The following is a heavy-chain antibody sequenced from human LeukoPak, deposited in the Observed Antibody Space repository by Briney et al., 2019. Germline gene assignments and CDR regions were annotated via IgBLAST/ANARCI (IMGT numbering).Heavy chain of an antibody. D-gene: IGHD1-7*01. Sequence: PGGSLRLSCAASGFTFSSYWMSWVRQAPGKGLEWVANIKQDGSEKYYVDSGKGRFTISRDNAKNSLYLQMNSLRAEDTAVYYCATGITGTTSIYYYYYYYMDVWGKGTTVTVSS. CDR3: ATGITGTTSIYYYYYYYMDV. CDR1: GFTFSSYW. CDR2: IKQDGSEK. J-gene: IGHJ6*03. V-gene: IGHV3-7*01.